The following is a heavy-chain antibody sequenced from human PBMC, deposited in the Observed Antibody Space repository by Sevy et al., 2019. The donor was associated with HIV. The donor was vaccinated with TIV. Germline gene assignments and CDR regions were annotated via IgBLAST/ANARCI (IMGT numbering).Heavy chain of an antibody. CDR3: ARDLPHLLPWELSRGSDY. J-gene: IGHJ4*02. CDR2: ISHDEILK. CDR1: GFTFSGYG. D-gene: IGHD3-16*01. V-gene: IGHV3-30*19. Sequence: GGSLRLSCAASGFTFSGYGMHWVRQAPGKGLEWVAVISHDEILKEYADSVKGRFTISRDSSKNTIYLEMNSLRPEDTAVYYCARDLPHLLPWELSRGSDYWGQGTLVTVSS.